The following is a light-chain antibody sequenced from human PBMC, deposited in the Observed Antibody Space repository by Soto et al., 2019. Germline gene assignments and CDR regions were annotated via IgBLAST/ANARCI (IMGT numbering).Light chain of an antibody. CDR3: SSYAGSNNFDVV. J-gene: IGLJ2*01. Sequence: QAVVTQPPSVSGAPGQTITISCTGSSSNIGAGYDVHWYQQLPGRAPKLLIYGNNNRPSGVPDRFSGSKSGNTASLTVSGLQAEDEADYYCSSYAGSNNFDVVFGGGTKLTVL. CDR1: SSNIGAGYD. CDR2: GNN. V-gene: IGLV1-40*01.